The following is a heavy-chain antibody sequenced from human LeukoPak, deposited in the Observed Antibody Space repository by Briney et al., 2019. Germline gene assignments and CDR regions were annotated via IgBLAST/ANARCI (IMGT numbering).Heavy chain of an antibody. J-gene: IGHJ4*02. Sequence: SVNVSCKTAGASFSSYDISCVRESPQPALKWLGWIIPVFGMPNNAQKYRGRLTLTTDESTGTAYRELGGLTSDGTAVYYGARSDAGSSEGGIDYWGQGTLVIVSS. CDR3: ARSDAGSSEGGIDY. V-gene: IGHV1-69*05. D-gene: IGHD1-26*01. CDR2: IIPVFGMP. CDR1: GASFSSYD.